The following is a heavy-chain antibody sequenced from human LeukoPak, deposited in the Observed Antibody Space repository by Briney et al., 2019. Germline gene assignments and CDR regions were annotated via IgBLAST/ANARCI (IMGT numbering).Heavy chain of an antibody. V-gene: IGHV4-34*01. CDR1: GGSFSCYY. CDR2: INHSGST. Sequence: PSETLSLTCAVYGGSFSCYYWSWIRQPPGKGLEWIGEINHSGSTNYNPSLKSRVTISVDTSKNQFSLKLSSVTAADTAVYYCARAGEGVVPAAMSYYYYYMDVWGKGTTVTVSS. CDR3: ARAGEGVVPAAMSYYYYYMDV. J-gene: IGHJ6*03. D-gene: IGHD2-2*01.